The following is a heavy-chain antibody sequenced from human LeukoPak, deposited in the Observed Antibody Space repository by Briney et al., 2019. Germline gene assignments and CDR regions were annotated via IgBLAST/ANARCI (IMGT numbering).Heavy chain of an antibody. CDR1: GGSISNYY. V-gene: IGHV4-4*07. Sequence: SETLSLTCTVSGGSISNYYWSCIRHPAGEGREWIGRIFPSGSTNYNPSLKSRVTISVDKSKNQFSLKLTSVTAADTAVYYCARLRQLDIDYWGQGTLVSVSS. CDR3: ARLRQLDIDY. J-gene: IGHJ4*02. CDR2: IFPSGST. D-gene: IGHD6-6*01.